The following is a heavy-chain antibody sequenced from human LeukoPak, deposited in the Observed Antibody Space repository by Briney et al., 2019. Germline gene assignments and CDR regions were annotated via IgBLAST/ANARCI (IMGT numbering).Heavy chain of an antibody. CDR2: IYYSGST. D-gene: IGHD3-22*01. J-gene: IGHJ5*02. CDR3: ARGTDSSGYYSQVDWFDP. Sequence: SETLSLTCTVSGGSISSYYWSWIRQPPGKGLEWIGYIYYSGSTNYNPSLKSRVTISVDTSKNQFSLKLSSVTAADTAVYYCARGTDSSGYYSQVDWFDPWGQGTLVTVSS. V-gene: IGHV4-59*01. CDR1: GGSISSYY.